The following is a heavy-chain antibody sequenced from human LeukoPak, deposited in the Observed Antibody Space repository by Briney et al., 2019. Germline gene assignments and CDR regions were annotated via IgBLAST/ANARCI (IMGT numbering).Heavy chain of an antibody. Sequence: GGSLRLSCAASGFTFSMYWMTWVRQAPGKGLEWVANIKDDGRQKYYVDSVKGRFTISRDNAKESVYLQMDSLRAEDTAVYYCTRDASRGFDYWGQGILVTVSS. J-gene: IGHJ4*02. D-gene: IGHD2-2*01. CDR1: GFTFSMYW. CDR2: IKDDGRQK. V-gene: IGHV3-7*01. CDR3: TRDASRGFDY.